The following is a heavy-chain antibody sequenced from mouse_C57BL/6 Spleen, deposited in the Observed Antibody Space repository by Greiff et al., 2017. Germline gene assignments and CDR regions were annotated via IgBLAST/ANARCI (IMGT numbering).Heavy chain of an antibody. CDR2: ISSGGDYI. Sequence: EVKLVESGEGLVKPGGSLKLSCAASGFTFSSYAMSWVRQTPEKRLEWVAYISSGGDYIYYADTVKGRFTISRDNARNTLYLQMSRLKSEDTAMYYCTRDTTYYGSSYGYFDVWGTGTTVTVSS. CDR1: GFTFSSYA. D-gene: IGHD1-1*01. CDR3: TRDTTYYGSSYGYFDV. J-gene: IGHJ1*03. V-gene: IGHV5-9-1*02.